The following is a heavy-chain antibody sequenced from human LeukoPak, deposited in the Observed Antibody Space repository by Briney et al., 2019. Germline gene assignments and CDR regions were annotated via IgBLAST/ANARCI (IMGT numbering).Heavy chain of an antibody. J-gene: IGHJ4*02. CDR3: ARDDERRDIVVVPAAIGY. D-gene: IGHD2-2*02. CDR2: INPNSGGT. CDR1: GYTFTGYY. Sequence: ASVKVSCKASGYTFTGYYMHWVRQAPGQGLEWMGWINPNSGGTNYAQKFQGRVTMTRDTSISTAYMELSRLRSDDTAVYCCARDDERRDIVVVPAAIGYWGQGTLVTVSS. V-gene: IGHV1-2*02.